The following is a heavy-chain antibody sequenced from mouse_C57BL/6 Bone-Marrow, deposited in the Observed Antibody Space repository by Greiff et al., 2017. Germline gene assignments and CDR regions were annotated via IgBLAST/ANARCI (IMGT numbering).Heavy chain of an antibody. CDR1: GFNIKNTY. V-gene: IGHV14-3*01. J-gene: IGHJ4*01. D-gene: IGHD1-1*01. CDR3: VSSYDYYAMDY. CDR2: IDPANGNT. Sequence: VQLLPSVAELVRPGASVKLSCTASGFNIKNTYMHWVKQRPEQGLVWIGRIDPANGNTKYAPKFQGQATITADTSSNTAYLQLSSLTSEDTAIYYCVSSYDYYAMDYWGQGTSVTVSS.